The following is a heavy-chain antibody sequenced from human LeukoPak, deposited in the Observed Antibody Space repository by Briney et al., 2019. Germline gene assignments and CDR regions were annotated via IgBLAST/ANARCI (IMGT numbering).Heavy chain of an antibody. CDR1: GFTFNKFA. CDR3: AKDYEYNSNTWYFH. J-gene: IGHJ4*02. D-gene: IGHD6-13*01. CDR2: IIENGGET. V-gene: IGHV3-23*01. Sequence: PGGSLRLSCAASGFTFNKFAMSWVRQAPGKGWEWVSGIIENGGETYYADSVRGRFTISRDNSKNTLYLQMNSLRAEDTAVYYCAKDYEYNSNTWYFHWGRGTLVTVSS.